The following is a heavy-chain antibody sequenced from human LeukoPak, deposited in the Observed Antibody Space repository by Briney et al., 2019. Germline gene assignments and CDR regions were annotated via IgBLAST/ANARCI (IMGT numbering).Heavy chain of an antibody. D-gene: IGHD2-2*01. CDR3: ASSNS. V-gene: IGHV3-33*01. CDR2: IWYDGSND. Sequence: PGRSLRLSCAASGFVFRSYGMHWVRQAPGKGLEWVAVIWYDGSNDKYADSAKGRFTISRDNSKNILYLQMNSLRVEDTAVYYCASSNSWGQGTLVTVSS. CDR1: GFVFRSYG. J-gene: IGHJ4*02.